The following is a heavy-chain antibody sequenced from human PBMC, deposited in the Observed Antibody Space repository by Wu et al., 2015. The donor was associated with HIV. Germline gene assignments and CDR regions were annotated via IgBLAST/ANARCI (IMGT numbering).Heavy chain of an antibody. CDR3: ARVAGYEPYYYYMDV. V-gene: IGHV1-2*02. CDR2: INPNSGGT. J-gene: IGHJ6*03. Sequence: QVQLVQSGAEVKKPGASVKVSCKASGYTFTGYYMHWVRQAPGQGLEWMGWINPNSGGTNYAQKFQGRVTMTRDTSISTAYMELSRLRSDDTAVYYCARVAGYEPYYYYMDVWAKGPRSPVSS. D-gene: IGHD5-18*01. CDR1: GYTFTGYY.